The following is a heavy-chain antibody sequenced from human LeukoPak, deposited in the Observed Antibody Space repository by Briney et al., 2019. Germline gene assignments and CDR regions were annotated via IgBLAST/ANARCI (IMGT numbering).Heavy chain of an antibody. J-gene: IGHJ6*02. D-gene: IGHD3-10*01. Sequence: GASVKVSCKVSGYTLTDLSMHWVRQAPGKGLEWLGGFDPEDGETIYAQKFQGRVTLAEDTSTDTAYMELSSLRSEDTAAYYCATDIPRRVRGVVYSSFGMDVWGQGTTVTVS. CDR1: GYTLTDLS. CDR3: ATDIPRRVRGVVYSSFGMDV. CDR2: FDPEDGET. V-gene: IGHV1-24*01.